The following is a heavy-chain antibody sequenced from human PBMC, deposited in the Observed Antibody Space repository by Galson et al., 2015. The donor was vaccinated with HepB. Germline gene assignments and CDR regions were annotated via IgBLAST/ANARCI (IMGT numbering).Heavy chain of an antibody. CDR3: AIYSPMIVVALSAFDI. CDR1: GYTFTGYY. V-gene: IGHV1-2*06. D-gene: IGHD3-22*01. Sequence: SVKVSCKASGYTFTGYYMHWVRQAPGQGLEWMGRINPNSGGTNYAQKFQGRVTTTRDTSISTAYMELSRLRSDDTAVYYCAIYSPMIVVALSAFDIWGQGTMVTVSS. CDR2: INPNSGGT. J-gene: IGHJ3*02.